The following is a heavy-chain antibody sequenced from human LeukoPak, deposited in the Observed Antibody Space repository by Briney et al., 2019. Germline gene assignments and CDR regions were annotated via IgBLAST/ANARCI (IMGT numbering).Heavy chain of an antibody. V-gene: IGHV3-7*01. CDR3: ARGASYPAS. CDR2: VKPDGSET. D-gene: IGHD2-2*01. J-gene: IGHJ5*02. CDR1: GFTFGDYA. Sequence: PGGSLRLSCTASGFTFGDYAMSWARQAPGKGLEWVAHVKPDGSETYYVDSVTGRFTISRDNAKNSLYLQMNSLRDEDTAVYHCARGASYPASWGQGTLVTVSS.